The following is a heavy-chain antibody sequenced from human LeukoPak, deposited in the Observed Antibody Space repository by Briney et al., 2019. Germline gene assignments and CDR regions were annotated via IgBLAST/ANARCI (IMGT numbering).Heavy chain of an antibody. Sequence: VASVKVSCKASGYTFTGYYMHWVRQAPGQGLEWMGWINPNSGGTNYAQKFQGRVTMTRDTSISTAYMDVSRLTSDDTAVYYCARGAKSYYYHMDVWGKGTTVTVSS. V-gene: IGHV1-2*02. J-gene: IGHJ6*03. CDR3: ARGAKSYYYHMDV. CDR2: INPNSGGT. CDR1: GYTFTGYY.